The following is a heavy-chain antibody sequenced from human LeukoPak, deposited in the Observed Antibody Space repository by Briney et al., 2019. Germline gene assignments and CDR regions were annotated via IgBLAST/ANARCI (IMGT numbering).Heavy chain of an antibody. CDR1: GFTFSLYW. CDR3: AKDGGLWVSAHWGDS. V-gene: IGHV3-23*01. J-gene: IGHJ4*02. CDR2: ISTGGGNT. D-gene: IGHD7-27*01. Sequence: GGSLRLSCAASGFTFSLYWMNWVRRAPGKGLKWVSTISTGGGNTYYADSVKGRFTVSRDDSKNTLYLQMNSLRAEDTAVYYCAKDGGLWVSAHWGDSWGRGTLVTVSS.